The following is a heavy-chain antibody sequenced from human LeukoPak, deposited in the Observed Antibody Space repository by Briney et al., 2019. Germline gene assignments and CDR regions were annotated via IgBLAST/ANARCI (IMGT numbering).Heavy chain of an antibody. Sequence: GGSLRLSCAASGFTASSNYMSWVRQAPGKGLEWVSYVSSPSSTIYYADSVKGRFTISRDNAKSSLYLQMNSLRAEDTAVYYCARVHTVVTPFDSWGQGTLVTVSS. D-gene: IGHD4-23*01. J-gene: IGHJ4*02. V-gene: IGHV3-48*01. CDR2: VSSPSSTI. CDR1: GFTASSNY. CDR3: ARVHTVVTPFDS.